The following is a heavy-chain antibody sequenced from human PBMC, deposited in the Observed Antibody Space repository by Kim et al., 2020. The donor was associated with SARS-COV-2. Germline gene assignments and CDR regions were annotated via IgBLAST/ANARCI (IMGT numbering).Heavy chain of an antibody. J-gene: IGHJ4*02. CDR3: LKDLRTAAT. D-gene: IGHD6-25*01. CDR2: NT. V-gene: IGHV3-23*01. Sequence: NTYYTDSVKGRFTISRDNSRNTVYLQMNSLRAEDTALYYCLKDLRTAATWGQGTLVTVSS.